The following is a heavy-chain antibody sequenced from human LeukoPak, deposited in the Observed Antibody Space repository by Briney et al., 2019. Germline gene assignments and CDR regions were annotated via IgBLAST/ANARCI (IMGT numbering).Heavy chain of an antibody. CDR3: ARGVPLYGYHYGLDY. V-gene: IGHV3-33*08. CDR2: IWFDGSNK. CDR1: GFTFSSYG. D-gene: IGHD5-18*01. Sequence: PGRSLRLSCAASGFTFSSYGMHWVRQAPGKGLEWVTFIWFDGSNKNYIDSVKGRFTISRDNSKNTLYLQMNSLRVEDTAVYYCARGVPLYGYHYGLDYWGQGTLVTVSS. J-gene: IGHJ4*02.